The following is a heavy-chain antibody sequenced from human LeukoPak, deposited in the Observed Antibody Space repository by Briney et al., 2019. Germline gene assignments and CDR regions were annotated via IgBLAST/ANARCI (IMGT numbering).Heavy chain of an antibody. D-gene: IGHD1-1*01. CDR3: ARLGRTGLYSYYYGMDV. V-gene: IGHV3-20*01. Sequence: GGSLRLSCAASGFTFDDYGMSWVRQVPGKGLEWVSGINWNGGSTGYADSVKGRFTISRDNAKNSLYLQMNSLRAEDTALYHCARLGRTGLYSYYYGMDVWGQGTTVTVSS. CDR1: GFTFDDYG. J-gene: IGHJ6*02. CDR2: INWNGGST.